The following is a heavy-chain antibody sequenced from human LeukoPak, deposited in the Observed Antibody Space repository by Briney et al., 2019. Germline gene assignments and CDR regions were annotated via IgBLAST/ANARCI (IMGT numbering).Heavy chain of an antibody. CDR3: ARDFRPSSGWYRLGGDWFDP. CDR1: GYTFTGYY. CDR2: INPNSGGT. Sequence: ASVTVSCKASGYTFTGYYMHWVRQAPGQGLEWMGWINPNSGGTNYAQKFQGRVTMTRDTSISTAYMELSRLRSDDTAVYYCARDFRPSSGWYRLGGDWFDPWGQGTLVTVSS. D-gene: IGHD6-19*01. J-gene: IGHJ5*02. V-gene: IGHV1-2*02.